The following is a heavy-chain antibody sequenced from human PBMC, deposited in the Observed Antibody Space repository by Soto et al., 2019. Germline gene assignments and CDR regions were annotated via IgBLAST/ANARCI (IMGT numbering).Heavy chain of an antibody. V-gene: IGHV3-30*04. Sequence: QVQLVESGGGVVQPGRSLRLSCAASGFTFSSYAMHWVRQAPGKGLEWVAVISYDGSNKYYADSVKGRFTISRDNSKNTLYLQMNSLRAEDTAVYYCAKDPSIVGATFYYYGMDVWGQGTTVTVSS. J-gene: IGHJ6*02. CDR1: GFTFSSYA. CDR2: ISYDGSNK. CDR3: AKDPSIVGATFYYYGMDV. D-gene: IGHD1-26*01.